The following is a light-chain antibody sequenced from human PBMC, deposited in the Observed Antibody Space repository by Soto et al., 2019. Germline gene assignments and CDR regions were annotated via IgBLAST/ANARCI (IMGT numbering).Light chain of an antibody. V-gene: IGKV1-39*01. Sequence: DIQMTQSPSSLSASVGDRVTVTCRASQTITTYLNWYQQKPGKAPKLLIYGASSLQSGVPSRFSGSGSGTDFTLTITSLRPEDVATYICQQSYGTPWTFGQGTRV. J-gene: IGKJ1*01. CDR2: GAS. CDR3: QQSYGTPWT. CDR1: QTITTY.